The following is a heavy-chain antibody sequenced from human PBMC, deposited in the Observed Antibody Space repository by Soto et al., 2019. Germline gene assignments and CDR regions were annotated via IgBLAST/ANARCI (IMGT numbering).Heavy chain of an antibody. CDR3: ASRGPYSSGWYPYYYGMDV. Sequence: GGSLRLSCAASGFTFSSYAMSWVRQAPGKGLEWVSAISGSGGSTYYADSVKGRFTTSRDNSKNTLYLQMNSLRAEDTAVYYCASRGPYSSGWYPYYYGMDVWGQGTTVTVSS. J-gene: IGHJ6*02. D-gene: IGHD6-19*01. CDR2: ISGSGGST. V-gene: IGHV3-23*01. CDR1: GFTFSSYA.